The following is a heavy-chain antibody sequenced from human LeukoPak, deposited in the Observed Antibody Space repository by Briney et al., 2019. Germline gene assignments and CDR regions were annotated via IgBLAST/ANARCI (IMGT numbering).Heavy chain of an antibody. CDR2: INPNSGDT. D-gene: IGHD3-22*01. Sequence: ASVKVSCKASGYTFTGYYMHWVRQAPGQGLEWMGWINPNSGDTNYAQKLQGRVTMTTDTSTSTAYMELRSLRSDDTAVYYCARDSPTSSPYYYDSRPYYYGMDVWGQGTTVTVSS. V-gene: IGHV1-2*02. CDR3: ARDSPTSSPYYYDSRPYYYGMDV. J-gene: IGHJ6*02. CDR1: GYTFTGYY.